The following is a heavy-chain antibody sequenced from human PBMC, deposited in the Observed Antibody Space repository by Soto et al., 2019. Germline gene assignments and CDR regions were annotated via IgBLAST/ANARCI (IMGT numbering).Heavy chain of an antibody. CDR2: IHHSGST. CDR1: GGSISSYY. CDR3: STGSDAYKGGRT. Sequence: SETLSLTCTVSGGSISSYYGGWFRQPPGKGLEWIGYIHHSGSTTYHPSLKTRVTISVDTSKNHFSLNLISVTAADTGEYYCSTGSDAYKGGRTWGQGTLVTVSS. D-gene: IGHD1-1*01. J-gene: IGHJ5*02. V-gene: IGHV4-59*12.